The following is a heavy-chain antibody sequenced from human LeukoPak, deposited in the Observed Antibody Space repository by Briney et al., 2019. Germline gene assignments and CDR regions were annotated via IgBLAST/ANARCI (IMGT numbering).Heavy chain of an antibody. V-gene: IGHV4-59*01. Sequence: SETLSLTCTFSGSSINSYYWSWIRQPPGRGLEWIGYNYYSGITNYNPSLKSRVTISVDTSKNQFSLKLSSVTAADTAVYYCAKDEELIVVVPGAFDIWGQGTMVTVSS. CDR2: NYYSGIT. J-gene: IGHJ3*02. D-gene: IGHD3-22*01. CDR1: GSSINSYY. CDR3: AKDEELIVVVPGAFDI.